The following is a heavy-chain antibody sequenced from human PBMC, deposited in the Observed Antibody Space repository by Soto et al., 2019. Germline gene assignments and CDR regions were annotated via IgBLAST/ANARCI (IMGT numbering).Heavy chain of an antibody. D-gene: IGHD2-8*01. CDR3: AKDQIYCTNGVCYPDNFDY. Sequence: GGSLRLSCAASGFTFSSYAMSWVRQAPGKGLEWVSAISGSGGSTYYADSVKGRFTISRDNSKNTLYLQMNSLRAEDTAVYYCAKDQIYCTNGVCYPDNFDYWGQGTLVTVS. CDR2: ISGSGGST. CDR1: GFTFSSYA. V-gene: IGHV3-23*01. J-gene: IGHJ4*02.